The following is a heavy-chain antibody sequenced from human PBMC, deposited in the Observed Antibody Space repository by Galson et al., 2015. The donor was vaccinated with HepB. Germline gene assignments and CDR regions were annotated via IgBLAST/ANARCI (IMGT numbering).Heavy chain of an antibody. Sequence: SVKVSCKASGYTFTGYALHWVRQAPGERLEWVGWINVGDDNTKYSQRFQDRVTFTRDTSASTAYMELTTLRSEDKAVYFCARGAYMAVVPVDFHYYYGMDVVGQGTTVTVSS. V-gene: IGHV1-3*01. J-gene: IGHJ6*02. D-gene: IGHD2-2*01. CDR2: INVGDDNT. CDR3: ARGAYMAVVPVDFHYYYGMDV. CDR1: GYTFTGYA.